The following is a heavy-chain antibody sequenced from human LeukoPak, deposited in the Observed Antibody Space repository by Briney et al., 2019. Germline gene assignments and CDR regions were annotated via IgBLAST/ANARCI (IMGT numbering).Heavy chain of an antibody. CDR1: GFTLSSYG. CDR2: ISYDGSNK. J-gene: IGHJ4*02. D-gene: IGHD1-26*01. V-gene: IGHV3-30*18. Sequence: PGRSLRLSCAASGFTLSSYGMHWVRQAPGKGLEWVAVISYDGSNKYYADSVKGRFTISRDNSKNTLYLQVNSLRAEDTAVYYCAKGGKWDVTPFDYWGQGTLVTVSS. CDR3: AKGGKWDVTPFDY.